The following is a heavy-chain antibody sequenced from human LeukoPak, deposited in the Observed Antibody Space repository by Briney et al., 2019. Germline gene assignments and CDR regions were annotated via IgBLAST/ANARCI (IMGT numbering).Heavy chain of an antibody. J-gene: IGHJ3*02. CDR2: IYPGDSDT. Sequence: ESLKISCKGSGYSFTSYWIGWVRQMPGKGLGWMGIIYPGDSDTRYSPSFQGQVTISADKSISTAYLQWSSLKASDTAMYYCARPTPSPGDAFDIWGQGTMVTVSS. V-gene: IGHV5-51*01. CDR1: GYSFTSYW. CDR3: ARPTPSPGDAFDI.